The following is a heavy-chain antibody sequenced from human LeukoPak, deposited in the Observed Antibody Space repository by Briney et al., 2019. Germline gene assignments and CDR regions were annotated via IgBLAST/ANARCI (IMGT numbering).Heavy chain of an antibody. Sequence: SETLSLTCAVYGGSFSGYYWSWIRQPPGKGLEWIGEINHSGSTNYNPSFKSRVTISVDTSKNQFSLKLSSVTAADTAVYYCARVGRPGYWGQGTLVTVSS. CDR1: GGSFSGYY. V-gene: IGHV4-34*01. CDR2: INHSGST. J-gene: IGHJ4*02. CDR3: ARVGRPGY. D-gene: IGHD3/OR15-3a*01.